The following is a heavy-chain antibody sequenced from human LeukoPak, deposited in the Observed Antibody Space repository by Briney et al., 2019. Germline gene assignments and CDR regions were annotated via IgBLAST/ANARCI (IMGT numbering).Heavy chain of an antibody. D-gene: IGHD3-9*01. Sequence: SETLSLTCTVSGGSISSYYWSWIRQPPGKGLEWIGYIYYSGSTNYNPSLKSRVTISVDTSKNQFSLKLSSVTAADTAVYYCAREGYDILTGSAFDIWGQGTMVTVSS. V-gene: IGHV4-59*01. CDR1: GGSISSYY. CDR2: IYYSGST. J-gene: IGHJ3*02. CDR3: AREGYDILTGSAFDI.